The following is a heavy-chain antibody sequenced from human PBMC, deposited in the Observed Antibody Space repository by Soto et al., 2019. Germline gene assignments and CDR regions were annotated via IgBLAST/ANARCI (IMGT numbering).Heavy chain of an antibody. D-gene: IGHD6-19*01. CDR1: GYTFTSYG. Sequence: QVHLVQSGPEVTKPGASVKVSCTASGYTFTSYGISWVRQAPGQGLERMGWISAYNDNTNYAQILQGRVTMTADTPTSTPYMELRSLRSDDTAVYYCARDGREKPWPPTGAYWGQGTLVTVSS. V-gene: IGHV1-18*01. CDR3: ARDGREKPWPPTGAY. J-gene: IGHJ4*02. CDR2: ISAYNDNT.